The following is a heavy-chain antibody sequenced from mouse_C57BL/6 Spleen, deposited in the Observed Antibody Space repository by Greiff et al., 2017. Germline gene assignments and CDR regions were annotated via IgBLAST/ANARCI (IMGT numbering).Heavy chain of an antibody. J-gene: IGHJ2*01. D-gene: IGHD1-1*01. Sequence: QVQLQQPGAELVRPGSSVKLSCKASGYTFTSYWMHWVKQRPIQGLEWIGNIDPSVSETHYNQKFKDKATLTVDKSSSTAYMQLSSLTSEDSAVYYCARDYYGSHYFDYWGQGTTLTVSS. CDR3: ARDYYGSHYFDY. CDR1: GYTFTSYW. V-gene: IGHV1-52*01. CDR2: IDPSVSET.